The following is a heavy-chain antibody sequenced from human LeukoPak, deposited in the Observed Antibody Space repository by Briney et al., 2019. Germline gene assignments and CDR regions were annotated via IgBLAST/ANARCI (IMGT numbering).Heavy chain of an antibody. CDR1: GGSFSGYY. D-gene: IGHD5/OR15-5a*01. Sequence: SETLSLTCAVYGGSFSGYYWSWIRQPPGKGLEWIGEINHSGSTNYNPSLKSRVTISVDTSKNQFSLKLSSVTAADTAVYYCARTVYDGTDYWGQGTLVTVSS. V-gene: IGHV4-34*01. J-gene: IGHJ4*02. CDR2: INHSGST. CDR3: ARTVYDGTDY.